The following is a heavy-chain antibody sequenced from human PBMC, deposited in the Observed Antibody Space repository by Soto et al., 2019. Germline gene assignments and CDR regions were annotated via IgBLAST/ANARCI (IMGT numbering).Heavy chain of an antibody. CDR2: ISSSSGTI. CDR3: VGWYNFDY. D-gene: IGHD6-19*01. J-gene: IGHJ4*02. Sequence: GGSLRLSCSASGFSFRSYSMNWVRQAPGEGLEWVSYISSSSGTIYYADSVKGRFTISRDNARDSLYLQMNSLRDEDTAVYYCVGWYNFDYWGQGTLVTVSS. CDR1: GFSFRSYS. V-gene: IGHV3-48*02.